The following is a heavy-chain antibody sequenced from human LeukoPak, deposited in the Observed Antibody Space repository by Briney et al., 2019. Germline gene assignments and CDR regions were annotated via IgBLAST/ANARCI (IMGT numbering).Heavy chain of an antibody. CDR2: ISGSGGST. D-gene: IGHD3-9*01. Sequence: GGSLRLSCAASGFTFSSYAMSWVRQAPGKGLEWVSAISGSGGSTYYADSVKGRFTISRDNSKNTLYLQMNSPRAEDTALYYCAKDWLGAFDIWGQGTKVTVSS. CDR1: GFTFSSYA. J-gene: IGHJ3*02. V-gene: IGHV3-23*01. CDR3: AKDWLGAFDI.